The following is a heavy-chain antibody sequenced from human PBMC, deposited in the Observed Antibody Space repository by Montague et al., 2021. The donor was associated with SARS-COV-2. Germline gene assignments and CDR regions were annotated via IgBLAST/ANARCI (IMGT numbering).Heavy chain of an antibody. CDR1: GGSISNGGYY. D-gene: IGHD4-23*01. V-gene: IGHV4-31*03. Sequence: TLSLTCTVSGGSISNGGYYWSWIRQHPGKGLEWIGYIYYSGSTYYNPSLKSRVTIPVDTSKNQFSLKLSSVTAADTAVYYCASTYGGNLGYYYYYMDVWGKGTTVTVSS. J-gene: IGHJ6*03. CDR3: ASTYGGNLGYYYYYMDV. CDR2: IYYSGST.